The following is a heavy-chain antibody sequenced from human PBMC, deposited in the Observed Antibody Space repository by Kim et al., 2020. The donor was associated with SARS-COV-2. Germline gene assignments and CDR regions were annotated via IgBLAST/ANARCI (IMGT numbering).Heavy chain of an antibody. CDR3: ARRSWRWLQFDY. Sequence: SETLSLTCTVSGGSISSSSYYWGWIRQPPGKGLEWIGSIYYSGSTYYNPSLKSRVTISVDTSKNQFSLKLSSVTAADTAVYYCARRSWRWLQFDYWGQGTLVTVSS. J-gene: IGHJ4*02. CDR2: IYYSGST. CDR1: GGSISSSSYY. D-gene: IGHD5-12*01. V-gene: IGHV4-39*01.